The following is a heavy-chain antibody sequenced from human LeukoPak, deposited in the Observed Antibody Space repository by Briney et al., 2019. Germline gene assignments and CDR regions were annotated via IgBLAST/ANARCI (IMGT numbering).Heavy chain of an antibody. J-gene: IGHJ4*02. CDR2: INPSGGST. V-gene: IGHV1-46*01. CDR3: AREGGVRYFDWLPTNFDY. Sequence: ASVKVSCKASGYTFTSYYMHWVRQAPGQGLEWMGIINPSGGSTSCAQKFQGRVTMTRDTSTSTVYMELSSLRSEDTAVYYCAREGGVRYFDWLPTNFDYWGQGTLVTVSS. D-gene: IGHD3-9*01. CDR1: GYTFTSYY.